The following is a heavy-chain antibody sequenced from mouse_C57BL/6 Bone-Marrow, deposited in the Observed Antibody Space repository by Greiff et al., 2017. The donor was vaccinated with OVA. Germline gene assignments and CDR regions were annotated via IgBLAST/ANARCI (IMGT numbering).Heavy chain of an antibody. Sequence: QVQLQQSGAELVRPGTSVKVSCKASGYAFTNYLIEWVKQRPGQGLEWIGVINPGSGGTNYNEKFKGKATLTAAKSSSTAYMQLSSLTSEDSAVYFSARLLYVYAMGYCGQGTSVTVSS. D-gene: IGHD1-1*01. J-gene: IGHJ4*01. V-gene: IGHV1-54*01. CDR2: INPGSGGT. CDR3: ARLLYVYAMGY. CDR1: GYAFTNYL.